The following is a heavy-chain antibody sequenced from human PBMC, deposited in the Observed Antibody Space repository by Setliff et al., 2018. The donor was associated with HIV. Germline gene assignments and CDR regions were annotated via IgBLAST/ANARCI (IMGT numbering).Heavy chain of an antibody. D-gene: IGHD3-3*01. J-gene: IGHJ6*03. V-gene: IGHV4-61*02. CDR2: IYTSGST. CDR3: ARLRVVTIFGVAHQAPGYMDV. Sequence: PSETLSLTCTVSGGSIRSGNHYWSWIRQPAGKGLEWIGRIYTSGSTNYNPSLKSRVTISVNTSKNQFSLKLSSVTAADTAVYYCARLRVVTIFGVAHQAPGYMDVWGKGTTVTVSS. CDR1: GGSIRSGNHY.